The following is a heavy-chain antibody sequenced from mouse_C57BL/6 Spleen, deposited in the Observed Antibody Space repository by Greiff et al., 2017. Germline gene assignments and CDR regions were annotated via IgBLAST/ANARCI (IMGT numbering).Heavy chain of an antibody. D-gene: IGHD2-4*01. J-gene: IGHJ4*01. CDR1: GYTFPDYE. CDR3: TNDFRYAMDY. V-gene: IGHV1-15*01. Sequence: QVQLQQSGAELVRPGASVTLSCKASGYTFPDYEMHWVKQTPVHGLEWIGAIDPETGGTAYNQKFKGKAILTADKSSSTAYMELRSLTSEDSAVYYCTNDFRYAMDYWGQGTSVTVSS. CDR2: IDPETGGT.